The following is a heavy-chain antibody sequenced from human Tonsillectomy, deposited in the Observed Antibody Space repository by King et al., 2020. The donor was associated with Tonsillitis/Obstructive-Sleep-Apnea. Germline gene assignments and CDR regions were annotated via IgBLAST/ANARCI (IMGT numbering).Heavy chain of an antibody. CDR3: ARGVAAAGTDWFDP. V-gene: IGHV1-46*01. D-gene: IGHD6-13*01. Sequence: QLVQSGAEVKKPGASVKVSCKASGYTFTSHYIHWVRQAPGQGLEWMGMINPSGGSTSYPQKFQGRVTMTRDTSTSTVYMELSSLRSEDTAVYYCARGVAAAGTDWFDPWGQGTPVTVSS. J-gene: IGHJ5*02. CDR2: INPSGGST. CDR1: GYTFTSHY.